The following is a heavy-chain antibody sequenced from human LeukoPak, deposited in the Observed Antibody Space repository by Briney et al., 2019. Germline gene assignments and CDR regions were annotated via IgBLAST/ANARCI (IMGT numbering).Heavy chain of an antibody. CDR3: ARSYVVAATISYYGMDV. Sequence: GGSLRLSCEVSGFTFNKNALHWVRQAPGKGLEWVAVISYDGSNKYYADSVKGRFTISGDNAKNSLYLQMNSLRAEDTAVYYCARSYVVAATISYYGMDVWGQGTTVTVSS. CDR2: ISYDGSNK. CDR1: GFTFNKNA. D-gene: IGHD2-15*01. V-gene: IGHV3-30*04. J-gene: IGHJ6*02.